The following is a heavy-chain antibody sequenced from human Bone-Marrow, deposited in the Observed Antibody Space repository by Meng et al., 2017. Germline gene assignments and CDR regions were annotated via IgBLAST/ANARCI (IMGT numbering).Heavy chain of an antibody. Sequence: QVKLQQSGPGLVTPSPTLSLTCAIAGDSVSSNSAAWHWIRQSPSRGLEWLGRTYYRSKWYTDYAVSVKSRITINPDTSKNQFSLQLNSVTPEDTAVYYCARGDYSSSPSFWGQGTLVTVSS. D-gene: IGHD3-22*01. V-gene: IGHV6-1*01. CDR2: TYYRSKWYT. J-gene: IGHJ4*02. CDR3: ARGDYSSSPSF. CDR1: GDSVSSNSAA.